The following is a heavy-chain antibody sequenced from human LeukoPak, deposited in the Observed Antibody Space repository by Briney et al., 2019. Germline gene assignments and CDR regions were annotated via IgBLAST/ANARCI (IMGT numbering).Heavy chain of an antibody. CDR3: TRRVSATRWFDP. CDR1: GFTFSSHW. CDR2: ISGDGSAT. J-gene: IGHJ5*02. D-gene: IGHD2-15*01. V-gene: IGHV3-74*01. Sequence: GGSLRLSCAASGFTFSSHWMRWVRQAPGKGLVWVSRISGDGSATIYADSVKGRFSISRDNAENTVYLQMNSLTVEDTAVYYCTRRVSATRWFDPWGQGTLVTVSS.